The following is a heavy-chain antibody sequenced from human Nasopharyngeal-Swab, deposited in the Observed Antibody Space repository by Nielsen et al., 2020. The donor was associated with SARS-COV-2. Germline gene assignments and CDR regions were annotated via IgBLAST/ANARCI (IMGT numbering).Heavy chain of an antibody. Sequence: WVRQAPGQELEWMGGIIPIFGTANYAQKFQGRVTITADESTSTAYMELSSLRSEDTAVYYCARDQRRGYSGYDHTYFDYWGQGTLVTVSS. V-gene: IGHV1-69*01. J-gene: IGHJ4*02. CDR3: ARDQRRGYSGYDHTYFDY. D-gene: IGHD5-12*01. CDR2: IIPIFGTA.